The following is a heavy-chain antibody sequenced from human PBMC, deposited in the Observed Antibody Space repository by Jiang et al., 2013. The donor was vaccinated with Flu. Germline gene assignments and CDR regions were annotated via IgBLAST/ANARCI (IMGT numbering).Heavy chain of an antibody. D-gene: IGHD3-22*01. J-gene: IGHJ2*01. V-gene: IGHV2-5*05. CDR3: AHVTTTRIYSYDSHGYYGASPDHRYFDL. Sequence: KPTQTLTLTCTFSGFSLTTDEEGVGWIRQTPGKALECLALIYWDDVKRYGPSLKNRLTITEDPSRKQVVLTMTNMGPLDTGTYYCAHVTTTRIYSYDSHGYYGASPDHRYFDLWGRGTQVTVSS. CDR2: IYWDDVK. CDR1: GFSLTTDEEG.